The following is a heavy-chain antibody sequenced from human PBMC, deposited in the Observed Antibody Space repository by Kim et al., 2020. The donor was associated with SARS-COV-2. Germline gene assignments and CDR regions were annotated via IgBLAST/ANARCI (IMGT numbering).Heavy chain of an antibody. CDR1: GYSFTTFA. V-gene: IGHV7-4-1*02. D-gene: IGHD1-26*01. Sequence: ASVKVSCKASGYSFTTFAINWVRQSPGQGLEWMGWIDTSTGHPTYAKAFTGRFVFSLDTSVSTAYLQISSLKAEDTAVYYCSRDSVASYWGQGTLVTVSS. CDR2: IDTSTGHP. J-gene: IGHJ4*01. CDR3: SRDSVASY.